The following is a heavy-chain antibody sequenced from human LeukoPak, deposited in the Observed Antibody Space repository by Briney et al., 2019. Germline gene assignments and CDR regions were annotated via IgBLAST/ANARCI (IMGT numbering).Heavy chain of an antibody. J-gene: IGHJ4*02. V-gene: IGHV4-34*01. CDR1: GGSFSGYY. CDR2: INHSGST. D-gene: IGHD3-22*01. CDR3: ARGYDSSGYYGDDFDY. Sequence: SETLSLTCAVYGGSFSGYYWSWIRQPPGKGLEWIGEINHSGSTNYNPSLKSRVTISVDTSKNQFSLKLSSVTAADTAVYYCARGYDSSGYYGDDFDYWGQGTQVTVSS.